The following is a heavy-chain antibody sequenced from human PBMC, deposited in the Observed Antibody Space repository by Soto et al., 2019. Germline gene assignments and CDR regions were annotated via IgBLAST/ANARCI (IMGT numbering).Heavy chain of an antibody. V-gene: IGHV1-46*03. J-gene: IGHJ4*02. CDR2: INPSGST. D-gene: IGHD2-15*01. Sequence: QVQLVQSGAEVKKPGASVKVSCKASGYTFTSYYMHWVRQAPGQGLEWMGIINPSGSTSYAQKFQGTVTMTRDTSTGTVYMELSSLRSEDTAVYYCARVYCSGGSCYSIDYWGQGTLVTVSS. CDR3: ARVYCSGGSCYSIDY. CDR1: GYTFTSYY.